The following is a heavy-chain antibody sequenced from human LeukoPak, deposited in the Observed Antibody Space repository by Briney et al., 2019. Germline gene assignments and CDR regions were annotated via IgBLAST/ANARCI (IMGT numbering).Heavy chain of an antibody. CDR3: ARGGAGYYDTNWYYFDY. D-gene: IGHD3-22*01. CDR2: IYSSGST. J-gene: IGHJ4*02. V-gene: IGHV4-59*01. CDR1: GGSISRYF. Sequence: PSETLSLTCTVSGGSISRYFWSWIRQSPGKGLEWIGYIYSSGSTNSNPSLKSRVTISVDTSKNQFSLKLSSVTAADTAVYYCARGGAGYYDTNWYYFDYWGQGTLVTVSS.